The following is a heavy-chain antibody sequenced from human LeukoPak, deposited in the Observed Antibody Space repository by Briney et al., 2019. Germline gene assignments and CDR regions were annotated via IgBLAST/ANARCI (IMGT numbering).Heavy chain of an antibody. J-gene: IGHJ4*02. CDR1: GGSISPYY. D-gene: IGHD5-12*01. V-gene: IGHV4-59*08. CDR3: ARMGGYSGYGTH. Sequence: SETLSLTCTVSGGSISPYYWSWIRQPPGKGLEWIGYIHYSGTTNYNPSLKNRVTISLDTSKNQFSLNLSSVTAADTAVYYCARMGGYSGYGTHWGQGTLVTVSS. CDR2: IHYSGTT.